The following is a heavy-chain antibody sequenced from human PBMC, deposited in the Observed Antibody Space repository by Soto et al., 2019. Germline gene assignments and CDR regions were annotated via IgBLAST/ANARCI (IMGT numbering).Heavy chain of an antibody. Sequence: ASVKVSCKASGYTFTSYYMHWVRQAPGQGLEWMGIINPSGGSTSYAQKFQGRVTMTRDTSTSTVYMELSSLRSEDTAVYYCASARSGLWFGELLYSPFFDYWGQGTLVTVYS. J-gene: IGHJ4*02. CDR1: GYTFTSYY. CDR3: ASARSGLWFGELLYSPFFDY. D-gene: IGHD3-10*01. CDR2: INPSGGST. V-gene: IGHV1-46*01.